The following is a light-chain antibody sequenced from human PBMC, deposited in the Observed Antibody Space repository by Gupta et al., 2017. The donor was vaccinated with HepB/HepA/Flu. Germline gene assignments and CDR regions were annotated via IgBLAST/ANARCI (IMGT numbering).Light chain of an antibody. CDR1: QSVHIN. CDR3: QQNNNRPWT. CDR2: GAS. J-gene: IGKJ1*01. Sequence: EIVMTQSPATLSVSPGERVALFCRASQSVHINLAWIQQKPGQAPRVLFYGASTRATGVPARFIGSGSRTEFTLTITSLHSEDVAVYLCQQNNNRPWTFGQGTKVEIK. V-gene: IGKV3-15*01.